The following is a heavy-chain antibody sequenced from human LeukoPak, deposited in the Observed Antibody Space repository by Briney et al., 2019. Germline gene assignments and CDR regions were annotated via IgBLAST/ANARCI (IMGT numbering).Heavy chain of an antibody. V-gene: IGHV4-59*11. CDR2: IFNGGIT. CDR1: GGSIKSHY. D-gene: IGHD6-13*01. CDR3: ASRPADSTWYGVFDY. J-gene: IGHJ4*02. Sequence: SGPTLVNPSETLSLTCTVSGGSIKSHYWSWIRQPPGKGLEWIGYIFNGGITDYNPSLKSRVTMSLDTSRDQFSLRLSSVTAADAAIYYCASRPADSTWYGVFDYWSQGTLVTVSS.